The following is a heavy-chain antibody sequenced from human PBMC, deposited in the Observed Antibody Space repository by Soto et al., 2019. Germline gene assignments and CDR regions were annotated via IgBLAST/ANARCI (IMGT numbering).Heavy chain of an antibody. Sequence: SETLSLTCGVSGGSITSYYWSWIRQSPGKGLEWIGYIYYSGNTNYNPSLKSRVTISVDRSKNQFSLKLSSVTAADTAVYYCARVPDRWGQGTLVTVSS. J-gene: IGHJ5*02. D-gene: IGHD2-2*01. CDR2: IYYSGNT. CDR3: ARVPDR. V-gene: IGHV4-59*12. CDR1: GGSITSYY.